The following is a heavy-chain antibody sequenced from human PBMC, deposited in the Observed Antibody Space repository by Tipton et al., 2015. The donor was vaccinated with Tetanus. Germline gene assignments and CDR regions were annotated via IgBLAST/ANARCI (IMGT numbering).Heavy chain of an antibody. D-gene: IGHD6-19*01. CDR3: ASLPKHWLAPRGAP. J-gene: IGHJ5*02. V-gene: IGHV4-34*01. Sequence: TLSLTCDVSGGSFSGNYWSWIRQPPGKGLEWIGEINHRGGTMYNPSLKSRVTISGDTSKNQFSLNLTSVTVADTAVYYCASLPKHWLAPRGAPWGQGILVTVSS. CDR2: INHRGGT. CDR1: GGSFSGNY.